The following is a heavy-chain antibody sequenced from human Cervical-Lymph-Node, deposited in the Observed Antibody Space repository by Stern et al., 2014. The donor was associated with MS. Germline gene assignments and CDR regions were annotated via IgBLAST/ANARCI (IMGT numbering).Heavy chain of an antibody. CDR1: GFKFSIYW. J-gene: IGHJ4*02. V-gene: IGHV5-51*01. CDR2: IYPGDSET. Sequence: EVQLVESGAELIRPGESLKISCKGSGFKFSIYWIAWVRQMPGKGLEWMGIIYPGDSETRYSPSFQGQVTMSADKSTSTAYLQWSSLNASETAMYFCARQTTAWASDVWGQGTLVTVSS. CDR3: ARQTTAWASDV. D-gene: IGHD1-14*01.